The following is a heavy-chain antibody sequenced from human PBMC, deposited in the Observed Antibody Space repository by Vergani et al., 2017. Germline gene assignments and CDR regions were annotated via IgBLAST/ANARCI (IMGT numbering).Heavy chain of an antibody. CDR2: IYYSGST. Sequence: QLQLQESGPGLVKPSETLSLPCTVSGGSISSSSYYWGWIRQPPGKGLEWIGSIYYSGSTYYNPSLKSRVTISVDTSKNQFSLKLSSVTAADTAVYYCARRGRNSSGWYGGGFFDYWGQGTLVTVSS. D-gene: IGHD6-19*01. CDR3: ARRGRNSSGWYGGGFFDY. V-gene: IGHV4-39*01. J-gene: IGHJ4*02. CDR1: GGSISSSSYY.